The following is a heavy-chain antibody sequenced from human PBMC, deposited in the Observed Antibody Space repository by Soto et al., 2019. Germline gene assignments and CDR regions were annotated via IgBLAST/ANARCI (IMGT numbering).Heavy chain of an antibody. CDR3: ARDLYYYDSSGYQAPYYYYGMDV. D-gene: IGHD3-22*01. CDR2: INHSGST. J-gene: IGHJ6*02. CDR1: GGSFSGYY. Sequence: SETLSLTCAVYGGSFSGYYWSWIRQPPGKGLEWIGEINHSGSTNYNPSLKSRVTISVDTSKNQFSLKLSSVTAADTAVYYCARDLYYYDSSGYQAPYYYYGMDVWGQGTTVTVSS. V-gene: IGHV4-34*01.